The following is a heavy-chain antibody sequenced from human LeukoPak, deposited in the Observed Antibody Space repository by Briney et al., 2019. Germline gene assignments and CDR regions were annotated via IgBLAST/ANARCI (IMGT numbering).Heavy chain of an antibody. CDR2: FDPEDGET. CDR1: GYTLTELS. CDR3: ATGPQVNELLPRY. Sequence: ASVKVSCKVSGYTLTELSMHWVRQAPGKGFEWMGGFDPEDGETIYAQKFQGRVTMTEDTSTDTAYMELSSLRSEDTAVYYCATGPQVNELLPRYWGQGTLVTVSS. J-gene: IGHJ4*02. V-gene: IGHV1-24*01. D-gene: IGHD1-7*01.